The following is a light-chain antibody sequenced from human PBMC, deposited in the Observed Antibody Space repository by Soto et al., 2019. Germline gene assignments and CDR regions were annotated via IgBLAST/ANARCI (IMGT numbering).Light chain of an antibody. Sequence: EIVLTQSPGTLSLSPGERATLSCRASQSVRSAYLARYQHKPGQPPTLLIYAASSRVTGIPDRFRDSGSGTDFPLTISRLVAEDFVVYYCQQYGSSSTWTFGQGTKVEIK. CDR1: QSVRSAY. CDR3: QQYGSSSTWT. J-gene: IGKJ1*01. CDR2: AAS. V-gene: IGKV3-20*01.